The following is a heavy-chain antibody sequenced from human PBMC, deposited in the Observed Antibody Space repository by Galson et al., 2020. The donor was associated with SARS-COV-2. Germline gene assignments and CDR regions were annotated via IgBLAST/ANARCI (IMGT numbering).Heavy chain of an antibody. D-gene: IGHD2-2*02. CDR3: ARACSSTSCYIGDAFDI. V-gene: IGHV3-30*04. J-gene: IGHJ3*02. CDR2: ISYDGSNK. Sequence: QLGESLKISCAASGFTFSSYAMHWVRQAPGKGLEWVAVISYDGSNKYYADSVKGRFTISRDNSKNTLYLQMNSLRAEDTAVYHCARACSSTSCYIGDAFDIWGQGTMVTVSS. CDR1: GFTFSSYA.